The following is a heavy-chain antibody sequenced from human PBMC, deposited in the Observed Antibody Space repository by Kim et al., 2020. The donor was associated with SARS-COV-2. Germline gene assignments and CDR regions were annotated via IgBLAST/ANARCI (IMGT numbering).Heavy chain of an antibody. CDR2: IGADGDT. CDR3: VRDLSGSNYYYGMDV. D-gene: IGHD1-26*01. J-gene: IGHJ6*02. Sequence: GGCLRLSCAASGFTFSSHDMHWVRQATGKGLEWVSGIGADGDTYYLGSVRGRFTISRENAKNSLYLQMNSLTVGDTAVYYCVRDLSGSNYYYGMDVWGQG. V-gene: IGHV3-13*01. CDR1: GFTFSSHD.